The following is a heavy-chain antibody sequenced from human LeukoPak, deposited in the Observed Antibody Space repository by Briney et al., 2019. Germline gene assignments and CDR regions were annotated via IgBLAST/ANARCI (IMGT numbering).Heavy chain of an antibody. J-gene: IGHJ5*02. D-gene: IGHD6-13*01. Sequence: GGSLRLSCVASGFTFSSNGMHWVRQAPGKGLEWVTFIQYDGSKKYYADSVKGRFTISRDNSKNTVFLQMNSLTVEDTAVYYCAKDRVAAAGTAFNWFDPWGQGTLVTVSS. CDR1: GFTFSSNG. CDR3: AKDRVAAAGTAFNWFDP. V-gene: IGHV3-30*02. CDR2: IQYDGSKK.